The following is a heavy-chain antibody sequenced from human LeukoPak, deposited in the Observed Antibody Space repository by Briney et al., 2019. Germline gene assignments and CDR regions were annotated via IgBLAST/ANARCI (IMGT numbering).Heavy chain of an antibody. J-gene: IGHJ4*02. D-gene: IGHD3-22*01. CDR3: ATYYYDSSGYYEGLDY. CDR2: MNPSSGNT. CDR1: GYTFTSYD. Sequence: VASVKVSCKASGYTFTSYDINWVRQATGQGLEWMGWMNPSSGNTGYAQKFQGRVTMTRNTYIRTAYMELSRLRSEDTAVYYCATYYYDSSGYYEGLDYWGQGTLVTVSS. V-gene: IGHV1-8*01.